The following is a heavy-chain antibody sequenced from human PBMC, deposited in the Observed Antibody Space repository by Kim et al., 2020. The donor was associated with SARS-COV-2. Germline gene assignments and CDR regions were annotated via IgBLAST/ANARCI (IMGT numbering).Heavy chain of an antibody. Sequence: GGSLRLSCAASGFTFSSYAMSWVRQAPGKGLEWVSAISGSGGSTYYADSVKGRFTISRDNSKNTLYLQMNSLRAEDTAVYYCAKTQEPGIAVAGTPGAFDYWGQGTLVTVSS. CDR1: GFTFSSYA. CDR3: AKTQEPGIAVAGTPGAFDY. V-gene: IGHV3-23*01. J-gene: IGHJ4*02. CDR2: ISGSGGST. D-gene: IGHD6-19*01.